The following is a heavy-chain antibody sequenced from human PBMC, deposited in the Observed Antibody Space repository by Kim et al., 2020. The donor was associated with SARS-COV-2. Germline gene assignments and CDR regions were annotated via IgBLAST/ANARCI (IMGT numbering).Heavy chain of an antibody. CDR3: ARDRSGSSSSEFDY. CDR1: GFTVSSYY. V-gene: IGHV3-53*01. CDR2: IYSGGST. D-gene: IGHD6-6*01. Sequence: GGSLRLSCAASGFTVSSYYMSWVRQAPGKGLEWVSVIYSGGSTYYADSVKGRFTISRDNSKNTLYLQMNSLRAEDTAVYYCARDRSGSSSSEFDYWGQGTLVTVSS. J-gene: IGHJ4*02.